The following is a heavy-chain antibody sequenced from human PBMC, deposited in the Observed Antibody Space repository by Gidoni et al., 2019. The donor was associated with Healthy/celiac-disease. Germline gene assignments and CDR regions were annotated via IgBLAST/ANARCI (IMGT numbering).Heavy chain of an antibody. V-gene: IGHV1-46*03. J-gene: IGHJ4*02. D-gene: IGHD1-26*01. CDR2: SNPSGGST. CDR1: RYTFTSYY. CDR3: ARDPISGRYFDY. Sequence: QVQLVQSGAEVKKPGASVKVSCTASRYTFTSYYMHWVRQAPGQGLAWMGISNPSGGSTSYAQKFQGRVTMTRDTSTSTVYMGLSSLRSEDTAVYYCARDPISGRYFDYWGQGTLVTVSS.